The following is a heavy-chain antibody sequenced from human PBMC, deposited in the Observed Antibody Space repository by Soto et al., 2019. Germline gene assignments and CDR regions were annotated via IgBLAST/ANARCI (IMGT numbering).Heavy chain of an antibody. J-gene: IGHJ4*02. Sequence: ASVKVSCKVSGYTLTELSMHWVRQTPGKGLEWMGGFDPEDGETIYAQKFQGRVTMTEDTSTDTAYMELSSLRSEDTAVYYCATGILAARLRSFGYWGQGTLVTVSS. CDR1: GYTLTELS. CDR2: FDPEDGET. V-gene: IGHV1-24*01. D-gene: IGHD6-6*01. CDR3: ATGILAARLRSFGY.